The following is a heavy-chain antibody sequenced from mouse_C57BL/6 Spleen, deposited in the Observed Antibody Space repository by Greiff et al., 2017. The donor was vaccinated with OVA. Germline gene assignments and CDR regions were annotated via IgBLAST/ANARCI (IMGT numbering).Heavy chain of an antibody. CDR3: TFTTVVARY. V-gene: IGHV14-4*01. D-gene: IGHD1-1*01. J-gene: IGHJ2*01. CDR1: GFNIKDDY. Sequence: VQLKESGAELVRPGASVKLSCTASGFNIKDDYMHWVKQRPEQGLEWTGWIDPENGDTEYASKFQGKATITADTSSNTAYLQLSSLTSEDTAVYYCTFTTVVARYWGQGTTLTVSS. CDR2: IDPENGDT.